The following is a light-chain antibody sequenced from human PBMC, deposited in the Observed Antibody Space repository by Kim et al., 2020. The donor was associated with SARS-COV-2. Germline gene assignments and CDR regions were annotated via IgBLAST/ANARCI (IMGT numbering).Light chain of an antibody. CDR2: DAS. V-gene: IGKV3-11*01. Sequence: ATLSCAPGTRAPLSCGAIQSVGTYLAWYQQKPGQAPRLLNYDASKRATGIPARFRGSGSGTDFTLTIGTLEPEDSAVYYCQQRGNFGQGTRLEIK. CDR3: QQRGN. J-gene: IGKJ5*01. CDR1: QSVGTY.